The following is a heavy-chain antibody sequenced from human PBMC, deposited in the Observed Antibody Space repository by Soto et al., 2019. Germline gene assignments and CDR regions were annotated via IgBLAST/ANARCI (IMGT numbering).Heavy chain of an antibody. CDR2: IYHSGST. CDR3: ARCYGSGSSYYYYYGMDV. D-gene: IGHD3-10*01. CDR1: GGSISSSNW. J-gene: IGHJ6*02. V-gene: IGHV4-4*02. Sequence: SETLSLTCAVSGGSISSSNWWSWVRQPPGKGLEWIGEIYHSGSTNYNPSLKSRVTISVDKSKNQFSLKLSSVTAADTAVYYCARCYGSGSSYYYYYGMDVWGQGTTVTVPS.